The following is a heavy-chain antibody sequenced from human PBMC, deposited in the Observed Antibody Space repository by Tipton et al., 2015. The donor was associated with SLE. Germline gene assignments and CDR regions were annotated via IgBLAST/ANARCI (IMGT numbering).Heavy chain of an antibody. CDR1: GGSISSYY. CDR3: AREGAYYYGSGSPGAFDI. Sequence: TLSLTCTVSGGSISSYYWSWIRQPPGKGLEWIGYIYYSGSTNYNPSLKSRVTISVDTSKNQFSLKLSSVTAADTAVYYCAREGAYYYGSGSPGAFDIWGQVTLVSFSS. J-gene: IGHJ3*02. V-gene: IGHV4-59*01. D-gene: IGHD3-10*01. CDR2: IYYSGST.